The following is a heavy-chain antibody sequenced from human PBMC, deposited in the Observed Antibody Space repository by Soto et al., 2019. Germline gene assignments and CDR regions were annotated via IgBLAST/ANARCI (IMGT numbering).Heavy chain of an antibody. CDR3: ARENGGGYDTRFDP. Sequence: QVQLVQSGAEVKKPGSSVKVSCKASGGTFSSYAINWVRQATGQRLEWMGWMNPNSGNTGYAQKFQGRVTMTRNTSISTAYMELSSLRSEDTAVYYCARENGGGYDTRFDPWGQGTLVTVSS. CDR1: GGTFSSYA. CDR2: MNPNSGNT. V-gene: IGHV1-8*02. J-gene: IGHJ5*02. D-gene: IGHD5-12*01.